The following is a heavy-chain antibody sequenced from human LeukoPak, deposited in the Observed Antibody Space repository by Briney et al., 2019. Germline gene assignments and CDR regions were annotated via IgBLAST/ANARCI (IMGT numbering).Heavy chain of an antibody. CDR1: GYTFTSYA. V-gene: IGHV1-3*01. CDR3: ASSLVGSFYYFDY. D-gene: IGHD1-26*01. J-gene: IGHJ4*02. CDR2: INAGNGNT. Sequence: ASVKVSCKASGYTFTSYAMHWVRQAPGQGLEWMGWINAGNGNTKYSQKFQGRVTITRDTSASTAYMELSSLRSEDTAVYYCASSLVGSFYYFDYWGQGTLVTVSS.